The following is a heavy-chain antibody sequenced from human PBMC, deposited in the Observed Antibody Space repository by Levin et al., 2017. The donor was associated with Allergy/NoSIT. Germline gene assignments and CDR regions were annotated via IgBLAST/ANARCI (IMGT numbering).Heavy chain of an antibody. CDR2: IYRSGDT. Sequence: SETLSLTCAVSGGSISTDNWWSWIRQPPGKGLEWLGEIYRSGDTNHNPSLRSRVTMSVDKSKNHCSLKLSSVTAAATAVYYCATVEGLFCSGVSCSYSFHYWGQGALVTVSS. D-gene: IGHD3-9*01. CDR1: GGSISTDNW. CDR3: ATVEGLFCSGVSCSYSFHY. J-gene: IGHJ4*02. V-gene: IGHV4-4*02.